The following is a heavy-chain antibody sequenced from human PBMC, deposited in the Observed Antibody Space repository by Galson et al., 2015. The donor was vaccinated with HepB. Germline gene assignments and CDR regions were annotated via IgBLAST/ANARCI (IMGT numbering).Heavy chain of an antibody. CDR2: IDPSDSYT. V-gene: IGHV5-10-1*01. Sequence: QSGAEVKKPGESLGISCKGSGYSFTSYWISWVRQVPGKGLEWMGRIDPSDSYTNYSPSFQGHVTISADKSISTAYLQWSSLKASDTAMYYCARHAEGSGSYYNRNWFDPWGQGTLVTVSS. D-gene: IGHD3-10*01. CDR3: ARHAEGSGSYYNRNWFDP. J-gene: IGHJ5*02. CDR1: GYSFTSYW.